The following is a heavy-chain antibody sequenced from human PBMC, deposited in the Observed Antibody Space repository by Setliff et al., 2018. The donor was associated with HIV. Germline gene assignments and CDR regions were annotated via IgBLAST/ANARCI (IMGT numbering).Heavy chain of an antibody. CDR1: GFIFSNSI. CDR3: AGPYDSSGHIEGY. V-gene: IGHV3-48*02. J-gene: IGHJ4*02. D-gene: IGHD3-22*01. Sequence: GGSLRLSCAGSGFIFSNSILTWVRQAPGKGLEWVSYIALGSTTIYYGDSVRGRFTISRDDARNMVFLQMNSLRDEDTAVYYCAGPYDSSGHIEGYWGQGTLVTVSS. CDR2: IALGSTTI.